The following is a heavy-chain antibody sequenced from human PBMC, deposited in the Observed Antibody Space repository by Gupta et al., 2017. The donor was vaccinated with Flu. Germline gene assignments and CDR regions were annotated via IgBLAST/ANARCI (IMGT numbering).Heavy chain of an antibody. CDR3: ARDPGRSAFDI. Sequence: FTFSTYWLSWVRQAPGGGLEFVANIKQDGTEISYVDSVKGRFTISRDNAKNSVYLQMNSLRDEDTAVYFCARDPGRSAFDIWGPGTMVTVSS. V-gene: IGHV3-7*01. CDR1: FTFSTYW. CDR2: IKQDGTEI. J-gene: IGHJ3*02.